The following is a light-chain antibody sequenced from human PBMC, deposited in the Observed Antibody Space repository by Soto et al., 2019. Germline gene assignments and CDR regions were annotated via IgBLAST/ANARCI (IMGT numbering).Light chain of an antibody. J-gene: IGKJ5*01. CDR2: GTS. CDR1: ERIYSAY. CDR3: QQYGNSPIT. V-gene: IGKV3-20*01. Sequence: ELVVTQSLGTLSLTRGERATLSCRASERIYSAYLGWYQQKPGQAPRLLIYGTSSRATGIPDRFSGSGSGTDFTLTISRLEPEDFAVYYCQQYGNSPITFGQGTRLEI.